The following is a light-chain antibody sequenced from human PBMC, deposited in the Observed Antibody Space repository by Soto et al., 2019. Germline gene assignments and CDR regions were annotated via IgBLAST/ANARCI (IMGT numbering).Light chain of an antibody. J-gene: IGLJ2*01. CDR2: DVS. CDR1: SSDVGGYNY. CDR3: SSYTSSSTVV. Sequence: QSALTQPASVSGSPGQSITISCTGTSSDVGGYNYVSWYQQHPGKAPKLMIYDVSNRPSGVSNRFSGSKSGNTASLTISGVLAEDEADYYCSSYTSSSTVVFGGGTQLTVL. V-gene: IGLV2-14*01.